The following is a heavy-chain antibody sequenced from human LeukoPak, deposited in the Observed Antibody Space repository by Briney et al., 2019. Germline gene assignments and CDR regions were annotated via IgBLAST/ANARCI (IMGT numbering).Heavy chain of an antibody. V-gene: IGHV3-23*01. CDR3: ARQLGFCSDGYCYFDS. D-gene: IGHD2-15*01. Sequence: GGSLRLSCAASGFTFSTYAMSWVRQAPGKGLEWVSAINANGGDTHFADSVKGRFTISRDNSKNTLFMQMNSLRAEDTARYYCARQLGFCSDGYCYFDSWGQGTVVTVSS. J-gene: IGHJ4*02. CDR2: INANGGDT. CDR1: GFTFSTYA.